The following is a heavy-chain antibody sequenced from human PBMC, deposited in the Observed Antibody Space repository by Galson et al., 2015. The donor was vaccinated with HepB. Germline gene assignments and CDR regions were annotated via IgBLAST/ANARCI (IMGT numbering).Heavy chain of an antibody. J-gene: IGHJ4*02. D-gene: IGHD2-2*01. CDR1: GFTFSSYA. Sequence: SLRLSCAASGFTFSSYAMHWVRQAPGKGLEWVAVILYDGSKKYYADSVKGRFTISRDNSKNTLYLQVNSLRADDTAAYYCARADTIHQICDYWGQGTLVTVSS. V-gene: IGHV3-30-3*01. CDR3: ARADTIHQICDY. CDR2: ILYDGSKK.